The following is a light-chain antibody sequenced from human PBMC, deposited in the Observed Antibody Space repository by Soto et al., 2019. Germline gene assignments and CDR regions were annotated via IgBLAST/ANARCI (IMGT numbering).Light chain of an antibody. Sequence: EIVLTQSPATLSLSPGERATLSCRASQSVSSYLAWYQQKPGQAPRLLIYDASNRATGIPARFSGSGFGTDFTLTISSLEPEDFAVYYCQQRSNWPRTFGQGTKV. CDR3: QQRSNWPRT. CDR1: QSVSSY. J-gene: IGKJ1*01. V-gene: IGKV3-11*01. CDR2: DAS.